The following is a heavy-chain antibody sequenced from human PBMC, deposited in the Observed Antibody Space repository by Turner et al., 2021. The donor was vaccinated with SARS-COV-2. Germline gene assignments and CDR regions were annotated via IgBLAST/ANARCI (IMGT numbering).Heavy chain of an antibody. V-gene: IGHV1-24*01. D-gene: IGHD6-19*01. CDR1: GYTLTDLS. Sequence: QVQLVQSGAEVKKPGASVKVSCKVSGYTLTDLSMHWVRQAPGKGLEWMGGFDPEDGETIYAQNCQGRVTMTEDTSTDTAYMELSSLRSEDTAVYYCATGVAVTGTPSEYYYYYGMDVWGQGTTVTVSS. J-gene: IGHJ6*02. CDR2: FDPEDGET. CDR3: ATGVAVTGTPSEYYYYYGMDV.